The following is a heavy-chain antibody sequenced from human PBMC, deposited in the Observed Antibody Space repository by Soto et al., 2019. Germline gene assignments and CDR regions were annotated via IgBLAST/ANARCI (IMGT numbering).Heavy chain of an antibody. CDR3: ARDLLAYYYDSSGIPVDY. CDR2: IWYDGSNK. Sequence: GGSLRLSCAASGFTFSSYGMHWVRQAPGKGLEWVAVIWYDGSNKYYGDSVKGRFTISRDNSKNTLYLQMNSLRAEDTAVYYCARDLLAYYYDSSGIPVDYWGQGTLVTVSS. D-gene: IGHD3-22*01. J-gene: IGHJ4*02. CDR1: GFTFSSYG. V-gene: IGHV3-33*01.